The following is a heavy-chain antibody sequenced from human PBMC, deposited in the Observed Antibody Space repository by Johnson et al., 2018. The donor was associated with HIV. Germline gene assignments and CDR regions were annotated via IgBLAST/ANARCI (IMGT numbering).Heavy chain of an antibody. J-gene: IGHJ3*02. D-gene: IGHD3-16*02. V-gene: IGHV3-30*09. CDR2: ISYDGSNK. Sequence: VQLVESGGGVVQPGRSLRLSCAASGFTFSSYAMHWVRQAPGKGLEWVAVISYDGSNKYYADSVKGRFGISRDNAKKSLYLQMNSLRAEDTALYYCARGGLGYQNIHDPFDIWGQGTMVTVSS. CDR1: GFTFSSYA. CDR3: ARGGLGYQNIHDPFDI.